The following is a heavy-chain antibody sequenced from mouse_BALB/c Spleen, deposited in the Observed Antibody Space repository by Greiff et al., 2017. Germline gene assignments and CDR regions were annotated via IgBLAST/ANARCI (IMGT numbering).Heavy chain of an antibody. CDR1: GYSITSDYA. D-gene: IGHD3-2*02. CDR2: ISYSGST. Sequence: EVQLQESGPGLVKPSQSLSLTCTVTGYSITSDYAWNWIRQFPGNKLEWMGYISYSGSTSYNPSLKSRISITRDTSKNQFFLQLNSVTTEDTATYYCARSGRDDFDYWGQGTTLTVSS. V-gene: IGHV3-2*02. CDR3: ARSGRDDFDY. J-gene: IGHJ2*01.